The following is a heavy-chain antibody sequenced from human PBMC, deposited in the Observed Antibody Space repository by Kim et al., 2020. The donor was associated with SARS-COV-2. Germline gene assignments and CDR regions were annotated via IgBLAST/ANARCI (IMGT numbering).Heavy chain of an antibody. CDR1: GGSFSGYY. CDR3: ASTPEITIFGHRGGGY. CDR2: INHSGST. Sequence: SETLSLTCAVYGGSFSGYYWSWIRQPPGKGLEWIGEINHSGSTNYNPSLKSRVTISVDTSKNQFSLKLSSVTAADTAVYYCASTPEITIFGHRGGGYWGQGTLVTVSS. J-gene: IGHJ4*02. V-gene: IGHV4-34*01. D-gene: IGHD3-3*01.